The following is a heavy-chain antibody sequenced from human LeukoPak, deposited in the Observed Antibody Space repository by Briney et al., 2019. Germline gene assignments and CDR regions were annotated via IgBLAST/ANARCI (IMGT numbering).Heavy chain of an antibody. CDR3: ARDLYDILTGYYKGKGGFDY. J-gene: IGHJ4*02. V-gene: IGHV1-18*01. Sequence: ASVKVSCKASGYSSTNYGISWVRQAPGQGLEWMGWIHIYRGNTNYAQKFQGRVTMTRDMSTSTVYMELSSLRSEDTAVYYCARDLYDILTGYYKGKGGFDYWGQGTLVTVSS. CDR2: IHIYRGNT. D-gene: IGHD3-9*01. CDR1: GYSSTNYG.